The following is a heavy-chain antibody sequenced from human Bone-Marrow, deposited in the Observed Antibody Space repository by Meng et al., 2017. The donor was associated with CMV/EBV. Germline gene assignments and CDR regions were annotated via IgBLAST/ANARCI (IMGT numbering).Heavy chain of an antibody. CDR2: ISWNSGSI. CDR3: AKDIGAGSYSPARNYYYYGMDV. D-gene: IGHD1-26*01. CDR1: GFTFDDYA. V-gene: IGHV3-9*01. J-gene: IGHJ6*01. Sequence: SLKISCAASGFTFDDYAMHWVRQAPGKGLEWVSGISWNSGSIGYADSVKGRSTISRDNAKNSLYLQMNSLRAEDTALYYCAKDIGAGSYSPARNYYYYGMDVWGQGTTVTGYS.